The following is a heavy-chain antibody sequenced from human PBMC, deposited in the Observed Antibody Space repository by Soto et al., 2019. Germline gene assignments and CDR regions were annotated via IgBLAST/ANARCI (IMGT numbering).Heavy chain of an antibody. CDR3: ARQLGFCSSTSCYGYYAP. V-gene: IGHV4-59*08. CDR2: TYYSGST. Sequence: PSETLSLTCTVSGASISSYYWSWIRQPPGKGLEWIGYTYYSGSTNYNPSLKSRATISVDTSKNQFSLKLSSVTAADTAVYYCARQLGFCSSTSCYGYYAPWGQGTLVTVSS. J-gene: IGHJ5*02. CDR1: GASISSYY. D-gene: IGHD2-2*01.